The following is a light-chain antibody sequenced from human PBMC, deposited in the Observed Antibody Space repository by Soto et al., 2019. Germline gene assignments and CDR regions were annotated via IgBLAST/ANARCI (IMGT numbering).Light chain of an antibody. V-gene: IGKV2-28*01. Sequence: DIVMTQSPLSLPVTPGEPASISCRSSQSLLHSNGYNYLDWYLQKPGQSAQLLIYLGSNRAAGVPDRFSGSGSGTDFTLQSSRVEAEDVGVYYCIQALQTPRTVGQGTKRDIK. J-gene: IGKJ2*01. CDR2: LGS. CDR1: QSLLHSNGYNY. CDR3: IQALQTPRT.